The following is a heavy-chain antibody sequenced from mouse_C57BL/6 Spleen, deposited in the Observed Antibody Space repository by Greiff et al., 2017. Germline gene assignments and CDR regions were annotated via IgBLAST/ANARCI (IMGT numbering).Heavy chain of an antibody. CDR1: GYPFTSYW. V-gene: IGHV1-55*01. CDR2: IYPGSGST. D-gene: IGHD2-5*01. Sequence: QVQLQQPGAGLVKPGASVKMTCKATGYPFTSYWFTWVKQRPGQGLEWIGDIYPGSGSTNYNEKFKSKATLTVDTSSSTAYMQLSSLTSEDSAVYYCAREDSNYGYFDVWGTGTTVTVSS. J-gene: IGHJ1*03. CDR3: AREDSNYGYFDV.